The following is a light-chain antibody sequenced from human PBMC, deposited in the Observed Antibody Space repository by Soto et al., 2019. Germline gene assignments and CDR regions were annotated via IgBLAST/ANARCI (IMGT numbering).Light chain of an antibody. V-gene: IGLV2-14*03. J-gene: IGLJ1*01. Sequence: QSVLTQPASVSGSPGQSITISCTGTSSDVGGYDHVSWYQQHPGRAPKLMIFDVRNRPSGVSNRFSGSKSGNTASLIISGLQTEDEADYYCSSYRSGSTAFVFGTGTQLTVL. CDR1: SSDVGGYDH. CDR2: DVR. CDR3: SSYRSGSTAFV.